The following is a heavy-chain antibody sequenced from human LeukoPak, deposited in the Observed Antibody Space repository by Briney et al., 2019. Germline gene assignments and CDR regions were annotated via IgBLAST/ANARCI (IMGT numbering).Heavy chain of an antibody. J-gene: IGHJ4*02. D-gene: IGHD6-25*01. CDR3: AKDLFSPRLMAAPDY. CDR2: IGGSGGST. CDR1: GFTFSSYA. V-gene: IGHV3-23*01. Sequence: GGSLRLSCAASGFTFSSYAMSWVRQAPGKGLEWVSAIGGSGGSTYYADSVKGRFTISRDNSKNTLYLQMNSLRAEDTAVYYCAKDLFSPRLMAAPDYWGQGTLVTVSS.